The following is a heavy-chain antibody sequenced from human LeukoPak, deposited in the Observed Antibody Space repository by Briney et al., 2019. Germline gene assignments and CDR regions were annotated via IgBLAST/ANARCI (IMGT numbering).Heavy chain of an antibody. J-gene: IGHJ3*02. D-gene: IGHD3-3*01. CDR1: GGSISSYY. Sequence: SETLSLTCTVSGGSISSYYWSWIRQPPGKGLEWIGYIYYSGSTNYNPSLKSRVTISVDTSKNQFSLKLSSVTAADTAVYYCARVDLHYDFLDIWGLGTMVTVSS. CDR3: ARVDLHYDFLDI. V-gene: IGHV4-59*01. CDR2: IYYSGST.